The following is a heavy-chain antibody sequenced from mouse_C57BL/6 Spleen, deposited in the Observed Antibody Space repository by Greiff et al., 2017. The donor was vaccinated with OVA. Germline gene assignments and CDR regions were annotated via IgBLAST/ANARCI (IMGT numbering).Heavy chain of an antibody. CDR3: ARRIYYGYDEGFAY. D-gene: IGHD2-2*01. CDR2: IYPGDGDT. Sequence: QVQLQQSGPELVKPGASVKISCKASGYAFSSSWMNWVKQRPGKGLEWIGRIYPGDGDTNYNGKFKGKATLTADKSSSTAYMQLSSLTSEDSAVYFCARRIYYGYDEGFAYWGQGTLVTVSA. J-gene: IGHJ3*01. CDR1: GYAFSSSW. V-gene: IGHV1-82*01.